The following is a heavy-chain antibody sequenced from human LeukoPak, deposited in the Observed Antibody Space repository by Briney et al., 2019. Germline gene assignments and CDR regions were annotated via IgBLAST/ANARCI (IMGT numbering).Heavy chain of an antibody. J-gene: IGHJ2*01. CDR3: SRNHCSMIVVQSGNGFYVF. CDR2: INQDGSEM. V-gene: IGHV3-7*01. Sequence: PGGSLTLLYAPYGFLYSNFLKIGLRQAPGKGLEWLANINQDGSEMYYVDSVKGRFTNSRDKGKNSLYLQINSLRGDVTAVYYGSRNHCSMIVVQSGNGFYVFWGRGTLVTVSA. D-gene: IGHD3-22*01. CDR1: GFLYSNFL.